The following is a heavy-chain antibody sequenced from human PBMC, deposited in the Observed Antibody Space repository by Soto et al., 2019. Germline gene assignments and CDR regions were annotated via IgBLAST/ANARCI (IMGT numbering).Heavy chain of an antibody. Sequence: ASVKVSCKASGYTFTSYGISWVRQAPGQGLEWMGWISAYNGNTNYAQKLQGRVTMTTDTSTSTAYMELRSLRSDDTAVYYCAKGFLEWFGSKDYYGMDVWGQGTTVTV. CDR1: GYTFTSYG. J-gene: IGHJ6*02. V-gene: IGHV1-18*01. CDR3: AKGFLEWFGSKDYYGMDV. D-gene: IGHD3-3*01. CDR2: ISAYNGNT.